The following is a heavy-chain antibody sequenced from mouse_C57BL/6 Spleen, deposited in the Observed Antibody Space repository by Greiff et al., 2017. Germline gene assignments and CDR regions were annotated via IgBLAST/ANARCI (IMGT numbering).Heavy chain of an antibody. J-gene: IGHJ3*01. Sequence: EVKLQESGEGLVKPGGSLKLSCAASGFTFSSYAMSWVRQTPEKRLEWVAYISIGGDYIYYADTVKGRFTISRDNARNTLYLQMSSLKSEDTAMYYCTRDGTAQAPFAYWGQGTLVTVSA. CDR2: ISIGGDYI. CDR1: GFTFSSYA. V-gene: IGHV5-9-1*02. D-gene: IGHD3-2*02. CDR3: TRDGTAQAPFAY.